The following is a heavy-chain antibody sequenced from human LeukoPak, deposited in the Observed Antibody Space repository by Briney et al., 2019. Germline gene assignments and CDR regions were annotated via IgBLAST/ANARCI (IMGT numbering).Heavy chain of an antibody. Sequence: SETLSLTCTVSGGSISSYYWSWIRQPPGKGLEWIGYIYYSGSTNYNPSLKSRVTISVDTSKNQFSLKLSSVTAADTAVYYCASQSGYSYGFSFDYWGQGTLVTVSS. CDR2: IYYSGST. CDR3: ASQSGYSYGFSFDY. CDR1: GGSISSYY. D-gene: IGHD5-18*01. J-gene: IGHJ4*02. V-gene: IGHV4-59*01.